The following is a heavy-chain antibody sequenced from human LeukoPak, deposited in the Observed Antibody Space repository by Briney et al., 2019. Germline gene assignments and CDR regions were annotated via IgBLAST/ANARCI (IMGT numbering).Heavy chain of an antibody. V-gene: IGHV1-2*04. D-gene: IGHD1-7*01. J-gene: IGHJ6*02. CDR2: INPNSGGT. CDR3: ARAPSNWNYLEYGMDV. Sequence: ASVKVSCKASGYTFTGYYMHWVRQAPGQGLEWMGCINPNSGGTNYAQKFQGWVTMTRDTSISTAYMELSRLRSDDTAVYYCARAPSNWNYLEYGMDVWGQGTTVTVSS. CDR1: GYTFTGYY.